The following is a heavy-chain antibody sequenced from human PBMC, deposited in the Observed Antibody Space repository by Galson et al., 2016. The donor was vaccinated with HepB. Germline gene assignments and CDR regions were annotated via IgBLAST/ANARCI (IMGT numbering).Heavy chain of an antibody. CDR1: GDSISNVGRH. CDR2: IHSSGTS. Sequence: SETLSLTCTVSGDSISNVGRHWGWFRQSPEMGLEYIGSIHSSGTSYYNPSLTSRVTVSADMSRNQFFLSRTSVTAADTAIYYCVRLGTAAAVANRRGSVYWGQGTRVTVSS. D-gene: IGHD6-25*01. V-gene: IGHV4-39*01. J-gene: IGHJ4*02. CDR3: VRLGTAAAVANRRGSVY.